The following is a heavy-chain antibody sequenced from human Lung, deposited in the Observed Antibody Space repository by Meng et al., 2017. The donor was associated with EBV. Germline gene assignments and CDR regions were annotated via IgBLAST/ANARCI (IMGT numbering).Heavy chain of an antibody. J-gene: IGHJ5*02. CDR3: AIPDSSGWGGGS. D-gene: IGHD6-19*01. CDR1: GPTFSGDT. Sequence: SEGVLAKPGGALLPARAAPGPTFSGDTSVWARQAPGRGGGWVSSISPTSSHIYNADSVTGRFTLSRDNPKNSVFLQMNSLRVEDTAVYYCAIPDSSGWGGGSWGQGPLVTVSS. V-gene: IGHV3-21*01. CDR2: ISPTSSHI.